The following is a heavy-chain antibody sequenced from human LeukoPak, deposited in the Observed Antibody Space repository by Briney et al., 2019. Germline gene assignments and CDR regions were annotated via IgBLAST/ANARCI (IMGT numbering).Heavy chain of an antibody. Sequence: SETLSLTCAVYGGSFSGYYWSWIRQPPGKGLEWIGEINHSGSTNYNPSLKSRVTISVDTSKNQFSLKLSSVTAADTAVYYCARSRDSEAGVATIRAFDIWGQGTMVTVSS. CDR3: ARSRDSEAGVATIRAFDI. CDR2: INHSGST. D-gene: IGHD5-12*01. CDR1: GGSFSGYY. V-gene: IGHV4-34*01. J-gene: IGHJ3*02.